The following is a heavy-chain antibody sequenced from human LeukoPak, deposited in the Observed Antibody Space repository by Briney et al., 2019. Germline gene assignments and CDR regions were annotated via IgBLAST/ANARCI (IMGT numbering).Heavy chain of an antibody. J-gene: IGHJ3*02. V-gene: IGHV5-51*01. Sequence: GESLRISCKGSGYTFTSYCIGWVRQMPGKGLEGMGIIYPGDSDTRYSPSFQGQVTISADKSISTAYLQWSSLKASDTVMYYCAGRPIAAASAFDIWGQGTMVTVSS. CDR2: IYPGDSDT. D-gene: IGHD6-13*01. CDR1: GYTFTSYC. CDR3: AGRPIAAASAFDI.